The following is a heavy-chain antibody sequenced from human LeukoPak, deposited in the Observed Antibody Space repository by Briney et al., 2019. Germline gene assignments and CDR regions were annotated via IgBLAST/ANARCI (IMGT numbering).Heavy chain of an antibody. V-gene: IGHV3-30*04. CDR2: ISYDGSNK. Sequence: PGGSLRLSCAASGFTFSSYAMHWVRQAPGKGLEWVAVISYDGSNKYYADSVKGRFTISRDNSKNTLYLQMNSLRAEDTAVYYCARDLYCSGGSCGERFDYWGQGTLVTVSS. CDR3: ARDLYCSGGSCGERFDY. D-gene: IGHD2-15*01. J-gene: IGHJ4*02. CDR1: GFTFSSYA.